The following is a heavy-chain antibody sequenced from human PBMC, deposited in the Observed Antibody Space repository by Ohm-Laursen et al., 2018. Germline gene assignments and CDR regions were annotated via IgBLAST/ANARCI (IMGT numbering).Heavy chain of an antibody. CDR3: ARDLADSSGAPFDP. D-gene: IGHD3-22*01. J-gene: IGHJ5*02. Sequence: GSLRLSCAASGFSFSNYSMSWVRQAPGKGLEWVSFISSGSSDIYYSDSVKGRFTVSRDNAKNSLYLQMNSLRAEDTAVYYCARDLADSSGAPFDPWGQGTLVTVSS. V-gene: IGHV3-48*01. CDR1: GFSFSNYS. CDR2: ISSGSSDI.